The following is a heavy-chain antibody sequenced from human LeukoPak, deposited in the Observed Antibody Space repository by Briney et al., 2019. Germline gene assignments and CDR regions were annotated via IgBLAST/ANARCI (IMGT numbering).Heavy chain of an antibody. J-gene: IGHJ4*02. V-gene: IGHV3-30*02. CDR2: IRYDGSNK. CDR1: GFTFSSYG. Sequence: GGSLRLSCAASGFTFSSYGMHWVRQAPGKGLEWVAFIRYDGSNKYYADSVKGRFTISRDNSKNTLYLQMNSLRAEDTAVYYCARGLFNSRDGYNFDYWGQGTLVTVSS. D-gene: IGHD5-24*01. CDR3: ARGLFNSRDGYNFDY.